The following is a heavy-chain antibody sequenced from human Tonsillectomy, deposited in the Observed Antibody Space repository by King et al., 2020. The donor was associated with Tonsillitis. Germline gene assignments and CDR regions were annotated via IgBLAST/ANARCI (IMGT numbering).Heavy chain of an antibody. J-gene: IGHJ3*02. CDR1: GFTVSSNY. CDR3: SRDTDYYDSSGLNAFDI. Sequence: VQLVESGGGLVQPGGSLRLSCAASGFTVSSNYMSWVRQAPGKGLEWVSVIYSGGSTYYADSVKGRFTISRHNSKNTLYLQMNSLRAEDTAVYYCSRDTDYYDSSGLNAFDIWGQGPMVTVSS. D-gene: IGHD3-22*01. CDR2: IYSGGST. V-gene: IGHV3-53*04.